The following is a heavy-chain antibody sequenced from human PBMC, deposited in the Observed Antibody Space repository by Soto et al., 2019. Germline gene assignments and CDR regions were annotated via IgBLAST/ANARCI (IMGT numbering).Heavy chain of an antibody. CDR2: IYYSGST. CDR3: AREIFGVVNTFDF. CDR1: GGSISSGDYY. V-gene: IGHV4-30-4*01. D-gene: IGHD3-3*01. Sequence: QVQLQESGPGLVKPSQTLSLTCTVSGGSISSGDYYWSWIRQPPGKGLEWIGYIYYSGSTYYNPSRKSRVTISLDTSKNQFSLKLSSVTAADTAVYYCAREIFGVVNTFDFWGQGTLVTVSS. J-gene: IGHJ4*02.